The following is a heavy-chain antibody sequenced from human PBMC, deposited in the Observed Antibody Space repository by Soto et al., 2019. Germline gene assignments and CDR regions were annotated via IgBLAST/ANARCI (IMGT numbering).Heavy chain of an antibody. D-gene: IGHD2-2*01. J-gene: IGHJ6*02. V-gene: IGHV1-18*01. Sequence: QVQLVQSGAEVKKPGASVKVSCKASGYTFTSYGISWVRQAPGQGLEWMGWISAYNGNTNYAQKLQGRVTLTTDPSTSTAYMELRSLRSDDTAVYYCARRYCSSTSCYDPYYYGMDVWGQGTTVTVSS. CDR1: GYTFTSYG. CDR2: ISAYNGNT. CDR3: ARRYCSSTSCYDPYYYGMDV.